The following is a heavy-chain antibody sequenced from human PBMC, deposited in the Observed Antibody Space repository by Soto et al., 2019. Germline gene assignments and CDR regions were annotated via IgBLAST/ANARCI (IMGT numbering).Heavy chain of an antibody. Sequence: SETLSLTCTVSGGSISSGGYYWSWIRQHPGKGLEWIGYIYYSGSTYCNPSLKSRVTISVDTSKNQFSLKLSSVTAADTAVYYCARGDLGVFGVVPNYFDYWGQGTLVTVSS. D-gene: IGHD3-3*01. CDR3: ARGDLGVFGVVPNYFDY. CDR1: GGSISSGGYY. V-gene: IGHV4-31*02. CDR2: IYYSGST. J-gene: IGHJ4*02.